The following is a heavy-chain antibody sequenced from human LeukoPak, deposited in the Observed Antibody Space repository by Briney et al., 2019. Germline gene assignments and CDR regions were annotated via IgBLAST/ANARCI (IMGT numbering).Heavy chain of an antibody. CDR1: GGSISSSSYY. J-gene: IGHJ5*01. Sequence: PSETLSLTCTVSGGSISSSSYYWGWIRQPPGKGLEWIGSIYYSGSTYYNPSLKSRVTISVDTSKNQFSLKLSSVTAADTAVYYCASELRLSSSWYGSVSWFDPWGQGTLVSVSS. CDR3: ASELRLSSSWYGSVSWFDP. D-gene: IGHD6-13*01. V-gene: IGHV4-39*01. CDR2: IYYSGST.